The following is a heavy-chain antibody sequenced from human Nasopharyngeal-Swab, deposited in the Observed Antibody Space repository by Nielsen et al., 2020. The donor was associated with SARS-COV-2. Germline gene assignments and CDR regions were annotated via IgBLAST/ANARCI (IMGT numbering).Heavy chain of an antibody. CDR3: ATSAPYCSSTSCSYWFDP. J-gene: IGHJ5*02. CDR2: INPSGGST. V-gene: IGHV1-46*01. CDR1: GYTFTSYY. Sequence: ASVKVSCKASGYTFTSYYMHWVRQAPGQGLEWMGIINPSGGSTSYAQKFQGRVTMTRDTSTSTVYMELSGLRSEDTAVYYCATSAPYCSSTSCSYWFDPWGQGTLVTVSS. D-gene: IGHD2-2*01.